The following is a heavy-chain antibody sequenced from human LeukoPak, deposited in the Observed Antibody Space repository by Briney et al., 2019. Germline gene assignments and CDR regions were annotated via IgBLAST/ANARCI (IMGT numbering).Heavy chain of an antibody. CDR2: IDPNSGGT. Sequence: ASVKVSCKASGYTFTGYYMHWVRQAPGQGLEWMGWIDPNSGGTNYAQKFQGRVTMTRDTSISTAYMELSRLRSDDTAVYYCARAHTADYGDRLDYWGQGTLVTVSS. V-gene: IGHV1-2*02. J-gene: IGHJ4*02. CDR3: ARAHTADYGDRLDY. D-gene: IGHD4-17*01. CDR1: GYTFTGYY.